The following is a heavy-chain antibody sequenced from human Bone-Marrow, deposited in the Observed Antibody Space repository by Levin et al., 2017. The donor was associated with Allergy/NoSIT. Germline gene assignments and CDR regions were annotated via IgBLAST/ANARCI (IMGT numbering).Heavy chain of an antibody. Sequence: ASVKVSCKTSGYTFTYQFLHWIRQAPGQAREWMGWITIYNGNTQYAQRFRDRVTITRENSLTATYMEIRGLTTADTAAYYCARSPLYGDTYHIDSWGQGTLVSVSS. D-gene: IGHD4-17*01. CDR3: ARSPLYGDTYHIDS. V-gene: IGHV1-45*02. CDR1: GYTFTYQF. J-gene: IGHJ5*01. CDR2: ITIYNGNT.